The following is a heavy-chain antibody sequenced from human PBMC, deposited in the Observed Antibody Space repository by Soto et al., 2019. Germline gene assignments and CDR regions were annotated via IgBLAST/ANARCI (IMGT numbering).Heavy chain of an antibody. CDR1: GGTFSSYA. D-gene: IGHD2-2*01. Sequence: QVQLVQSGAEVKKPGSSVKVSCKASGGTFSSYAISWVRQAPGQGLEWMGGIIPIFGTANYAQKFQGRITITADESTSTAYKELSSLRSEDTAVYYCARPAPGYCSSTSCPFDYWGQGTLVTVSS. CDR2: IIPIFGTA. CDR3: ARPAPGYCSSTSCPFDY. J-gene: IGHJ4*02. V-gene: IGHV1-69*01.